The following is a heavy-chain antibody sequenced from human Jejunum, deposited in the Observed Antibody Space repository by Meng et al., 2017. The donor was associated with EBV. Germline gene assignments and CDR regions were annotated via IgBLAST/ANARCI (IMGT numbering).Heavy chain of an antibody. CDR1: CYTFTRYG. Sequence: VRLVESGIDGKRPGATVKFLCNTSCYTFTRYGISCVRQAPGYGPEWLSWSTVYNGKTNYAPRVQGRVTMTADLSTSTAYMELRSLRSDETAVYYCARDSSGYNANDKVSDYWGQGTLVTVSS. V-gene: IGHV1-18*01. J-gene: IGHJ4*01. CDR2: STVYNGKT. CDR3: ARDSSGYNANDKVSDY. D-gene: IGHD5-12*01.